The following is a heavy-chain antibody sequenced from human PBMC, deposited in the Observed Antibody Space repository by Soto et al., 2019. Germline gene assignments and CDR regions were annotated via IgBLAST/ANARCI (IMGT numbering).Heavy chain of an antibody. CDR2: ISGSGGST. Sequence: PGGSLRLSCAASGFTFSSYAMSWVRQAPGKGLEWVSAISGSGGSTYYADSVKGRFTISRDNSKNTLYLQMNSLRAEDTAVYYCAKPYSSGWYSYYYGMDVWGQGTTVTVSS. CDR3: AKPYSSGWYSYYYGMDV. CDR1: GFTFSSYA. J-gene: IGHJ6*02. D-gene: IGHD6-19*01. V-gene: IGHV3-23*01.